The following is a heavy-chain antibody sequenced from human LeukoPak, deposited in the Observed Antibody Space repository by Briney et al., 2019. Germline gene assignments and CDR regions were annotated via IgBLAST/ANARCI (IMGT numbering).Heavy chain of an antibody. CDR3: ARDSAFDI. Sequence: GASVKVSCKASGYTFTSYDINWVRQATGQGLEWMGWMNPNSGNTDYAQKLQGRVTMTTDTSTSTAYMELRSLRSDDTAVYYCARDSAFDIWGQGTMVTVSS. J-gene: IGHJ3*02. CDR1: GYTFTSYD. V-gene: IGHV1-8*01. CDR2: MNPNSGNT.